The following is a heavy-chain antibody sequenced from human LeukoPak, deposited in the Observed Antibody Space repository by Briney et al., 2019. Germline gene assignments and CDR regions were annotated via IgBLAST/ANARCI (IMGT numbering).Heavy chain of an antibody. D-gene: IGHD2-2*01. V-gene: IGHV4-4*09. J-gene: IGHJ4*02. Sequence: SETLSLTCTGSGGSISTYYWSWLRQPPGKGLEWIGYIYASGSANYNPSLKSRVTISVDTSKSQFSLKLTSVTAADTAVYYCARHARFCTSTSCYDYWGQGTLVTVSS. CDR3: ARHARFCTSTSCYDY. CDR1: GGSISTYY. CDR2: IYASGSA.